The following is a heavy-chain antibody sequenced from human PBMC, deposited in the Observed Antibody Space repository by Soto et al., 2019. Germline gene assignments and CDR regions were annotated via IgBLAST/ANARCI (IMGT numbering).Heavy chain of an antibody. CDR3: AREGGYYHYFDY. CDR2: IYSDDTT. V-gene: IGHV3-53*04. J-gene: IGHJ4*02. Sequence: GGSLRLSCAVSGFTVSNNYMDWVRQAPGKGLEWVSVIYSDDTTFYADSVKGRFTISRHNSKNTLYLQLNSLRAEDTAVYYCAREGGYYHYFDYWGRGTLVTVSS. CDR1: GFTVSNNY. D-gene: IGHD1-26*01.